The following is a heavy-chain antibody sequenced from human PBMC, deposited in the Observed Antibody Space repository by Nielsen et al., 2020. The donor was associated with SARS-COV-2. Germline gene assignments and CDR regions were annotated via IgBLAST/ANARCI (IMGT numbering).Heavy chain of an antibody. V-gene: IGHV4-34*01. J-gene: IGHJ4*02. CDR1: GGSFSGYY. CDR3: ARRGYCSSTSCYRPGYSSSWYSPFFNY. CDR2: INHSGST. D-gene: IGHD2-2*01. Sequence: SETLSLTCAVYGGSFSGYYWSWIRQPPGKGLEWIGEINHSGSTNYNPSLKSRVTISVDTSKNQFSLKLSSVTAADTAVYYCARRGYCSSTSCYRPGYSSSWYSPFFNYWGQGTLVTVSS.